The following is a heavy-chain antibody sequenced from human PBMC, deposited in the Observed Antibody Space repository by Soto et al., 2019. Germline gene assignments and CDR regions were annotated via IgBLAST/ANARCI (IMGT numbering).Heavy chain of an antibody. CDR2: ISSSSSYI. J-gene: IGHJ4*02. Sequence: EVQLVESGGGLVKPGGSLRLSCAASGFTFSSYSMNWVRQAPGKGLEWVSSISSSSSYIYYADSVKGRFTISRDNAKNSLYLQMNSLRAEDTAVYYCARGSHDSSGYYFGPANDMNYWGQGTLVTVSS. D-gene: IGHD3-22*01. V-gene: IGHV3-21*01. CDR3: ARGSHDSSGYYFGPANDMNY. CDR1: GFTFSSYS.